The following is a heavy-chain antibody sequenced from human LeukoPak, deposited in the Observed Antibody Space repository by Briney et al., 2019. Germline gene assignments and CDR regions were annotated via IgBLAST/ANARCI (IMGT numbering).Heavy chain of an antibody. CDR2: IYYSGST. V-gene: IGHV4-59*01. CDR3: ARAVLDYYYYYGMDV. Sequence: SETLSLACTVSGGSISSYYWSWIRQPPGKGLEWIGYIYYSGSTNYNPSLKSRVTISVDTSKNQFSPKLSSVTAADTAVYYCARAVLDYYYYYGMDVWGQGTTVTVSS. CDR1: GGSISSYY. D-gene: IGHD1-1*01. J-gene: IGHJ6*02.